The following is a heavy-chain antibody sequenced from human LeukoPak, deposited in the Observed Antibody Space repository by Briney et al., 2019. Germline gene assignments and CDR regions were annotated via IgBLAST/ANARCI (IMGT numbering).Heavy chain of an antibody. D-gene: IGHD3-3*01. J-gene: IGHJ4*02. V-gene: IGHV3-53*01. CDR3: ARGRRGFWRTEIDY. CDR1: GFTVSSNY. CDR2: IYSGGST. Sequence: GGSLKLSCAASGFTVSSNYMSWVRQAPGKGLEWVSVIYSGGSTYYADSVKGRFTISRDNSKNTLYLQMNSLRAEDTAVYYCARGRRGFWRTEIDYWGQGTLVTVSS.